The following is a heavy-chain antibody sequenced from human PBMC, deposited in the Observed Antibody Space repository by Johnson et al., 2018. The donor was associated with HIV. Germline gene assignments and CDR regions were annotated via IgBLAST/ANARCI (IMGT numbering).Heavy chain of an antibody. CDR1: GFTFSNAW. J-gene: IGHJ3*02. CDR3: TSLRDDAFDI. V-gene: IGHV3-15*01. Sequence: VQLVESGGGLVKPGGSLRLSCAASGFTFSNAWMSWVRQAPGKGLEWVGRIKSKSDGGTTDYAAPVKGRFTISREDSKNTLYMQMNSLKNEDTALYYCTSLRDDAFDIWGQGTMVTLSS. CDR2: IKSKSDGGTT.